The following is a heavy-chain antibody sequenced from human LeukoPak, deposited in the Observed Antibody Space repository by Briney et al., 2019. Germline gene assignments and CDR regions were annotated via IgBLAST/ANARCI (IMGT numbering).Heavy chain of an antibody. CDR1: GGSISSSYYY. CDR2: IYYSGST. V-gene: IGHV4-39*07. Sequence: SETLSLTCTVSGGSISSSYYYWGWIRQPPGKGLEWIGSIYYSGSTYYNPSLKSRVTISIDTSRNQFSLKVNSVTAADTAMYYCATSSSSWANFDYWGQGTLVTVSS. D-gene: IGHD6-13*01. J-gene: IGHJ4*02. CDR3: ATSSSSWANFDY.